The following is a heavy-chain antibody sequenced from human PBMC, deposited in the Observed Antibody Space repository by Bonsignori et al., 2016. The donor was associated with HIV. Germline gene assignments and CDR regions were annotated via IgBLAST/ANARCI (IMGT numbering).Heavy chain of an antibody. CDR3: ARTSSSWDADY. Sequence: WVRQAPGQGLEWMGWINPNSGGTNYAQKFQGRVTMTRDTSISTAYMELSRLRSDDTAVYYCARTSSSWDADYWGQGTLVTVSS. V-gene: IGHV1-2*02. CDR2: INPNSGGT. J-gene: IGHJ4*02. D-gene: IGHD6-6*01.